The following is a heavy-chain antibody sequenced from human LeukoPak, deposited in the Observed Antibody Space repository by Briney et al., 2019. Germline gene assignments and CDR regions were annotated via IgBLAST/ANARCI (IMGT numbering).Heavy chain of an antibody. J-gene: IGHJ5*02. CDR3: ARGGCQLLSGCRWFDP. CDR2: INHSGST. CDR1: GGSFSGYY. V-gene: IGHV4-34*01. Sequence: SETLSLTCAVYGGSFSGYYWSWIRQPLGKGLEWIGEINHSGSTNYNPSLKSRVTISVDTSKNRFSLKLSSVTAADTAVYYCARGGCQLLSGCRWFDPWGQGTLVTVSS. D-gene: IGHD2-2*01.